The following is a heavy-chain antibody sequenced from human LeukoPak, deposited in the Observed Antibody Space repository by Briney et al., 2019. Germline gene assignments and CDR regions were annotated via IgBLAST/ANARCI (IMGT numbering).Heavy chain of an antibody. D-gene: IGHD3-3*01. CDR1: GFTFSSYG. CDR3: ARDRAWNYFDY. V-gene: IGHV3-30*03. J-gene: IGHJ4*02. CDR2: ISYDGSSK. Sequence: PGGSLRLSCAASGFTFSSYGVHWVRQAPGKGLEWVAVISYDGSSKYYADSVKGRFTISRDNSKNTLYLQMDSLRAEDTAVYYCARDRAWNYFDYWGQGTLVTVSS.